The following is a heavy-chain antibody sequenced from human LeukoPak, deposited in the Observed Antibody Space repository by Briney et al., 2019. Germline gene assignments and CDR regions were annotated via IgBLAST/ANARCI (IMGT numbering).Heavy chain of an antibody. V-gene: IGHV3-23*01. D-gene: IGHD3-22*01. Sequence: GGSLRLSCAASGFTFSSYGMSWVRQAPGKGLEWVSTISGSGGSTYYAGSVKGRFTISRDNSKNTLYLQMNSLRAEDTAVYYCAKSNGYGLIDIWGQGTMVTVSS. J-gene: IGHJ3*02. CDR1: GFTFSSYG. CDR2: ISGSGGST. CDR3: AKSNGYGLIDI.